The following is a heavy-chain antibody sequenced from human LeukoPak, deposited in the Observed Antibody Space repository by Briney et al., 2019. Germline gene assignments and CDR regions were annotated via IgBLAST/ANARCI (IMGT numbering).Heavy chain of an antibody. J-gene: IGHJ6*04. V-gene: IGHV3-48*03. Sequence: GGSLRLSCAASGFTFSSYEMNWVRQAPGKGLEWVLYISSSGSTIYYADSVKGRFTISRDNAKNSLYLQMNSLRAEDTAVYYCARWARIAVAGRGMDVWGKGTTVTVSS. CDR3: ARWARIAVAGRGMDV. D-gene: IGHD6-19*01. CDR1: GFTFSSYE. CDR2: ISSSGSTI.